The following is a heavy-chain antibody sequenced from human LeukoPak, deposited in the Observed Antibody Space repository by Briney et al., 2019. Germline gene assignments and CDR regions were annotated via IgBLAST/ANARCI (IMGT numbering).Heavy chain of an antibody. J-gene: IGHJ4*02. CDR3: ARENIAVAGTDY. Sequence: ASVKVSCKASGYTFTSYYMHWVRQAPGQGLEWMGIINPSGGSASYAQKFQGRVTMTRDTSTSTVYMELSSLRSEDTAVYYCARENIAVAGTDYWGQGTLVTVSS. D-gene: IGHD6-19*01. CDR2: INPSGGSA. CDR1: GYTFTSYY. V-gene: IGHV1-46*01.